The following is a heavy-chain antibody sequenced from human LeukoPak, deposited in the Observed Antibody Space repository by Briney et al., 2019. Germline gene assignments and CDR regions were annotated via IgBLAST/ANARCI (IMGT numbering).Heavy chain of an antibody. CDR3: ASLPGGSSSWYV. Sequence: GGSLRLSCAASGFTFSLFAMHWVRQSPGKGLEWVAAISYDGKDKFYADSVQGRFTFSRDNSKNTLYLQMNSLRAEDTAVYYCASLPGGSSSWYVWGQGTLVTVSS. CDR1: GFTFSLFA. V-gene: IGHV3-30*04. D-gene: IGHD6-13*01. J-gene: IGHJ4*02. CDR2: ISYDGKDK.